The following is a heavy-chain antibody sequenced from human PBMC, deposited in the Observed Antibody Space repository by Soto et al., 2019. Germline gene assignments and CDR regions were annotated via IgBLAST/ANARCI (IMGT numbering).Heavy chain of an antibody. J-gene: IGHJ3*02. CDR3: TSHLGKLSCPRAFDI. D-gene: IGHD3-16*02. Sequence: EVQLVESGGGLVQPGGSLKLSCAASGFTVSGSAVHWVRQASGKGLEWVGRIRSKTNSYATAYAASVKGRFTISRDDSKNTAYWEMNGLKTEDTAVYYCTSHLGKLSCPRAFDIWGQGTMVTFSS. V-gene: IGHV3-73*01. CDR1: GFTVSGSA. CDR2: IRSKTNSYAT.